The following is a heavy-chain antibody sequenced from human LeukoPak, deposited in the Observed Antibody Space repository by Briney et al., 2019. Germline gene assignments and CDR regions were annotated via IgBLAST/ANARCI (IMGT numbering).Heavy chain of an antibody. V-gene: IGHV4-59*11. J-gene: IGHJ5*02. CDR3: ARASCSGGSCYSFRAKPSSWFDP. CDR1: DDSFSSHY. CDR2: ISYSGST. Sequence: KPSETLSLTCAVSDDSFSSHYWTWIRQPPGKGLEWIGYISYSGSTYYNPSLKSRVTISVDTSKNQFSLKLSSVTAADTAVYYCARASCSGGSCYSFRAKPSSWFDPWGQGTLVTVSS. D-gene: IGHD2-15*01.